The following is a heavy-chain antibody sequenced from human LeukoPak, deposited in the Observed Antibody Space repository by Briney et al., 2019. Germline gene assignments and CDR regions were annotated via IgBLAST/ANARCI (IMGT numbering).Heavy chain of an antibody. Sequence: GASVTVSCKASGYPFSNYDINWMRQAPGQGLEWMGWTNPKSGNTGYGQKFQGRVTMTRVTSITTAYMELRSLRSDDTAVYYCTKASLAFGTKYFDPWGQGTLVTVSS. CDR1: GYPFSNYD. CDR2: TNPKSGNT. V-gene: IGHV1-8*01. CDR3: TKASLAFGTKYFDP. J-gene: IGHJ5*02. D-gene: IGHD3-10*01.